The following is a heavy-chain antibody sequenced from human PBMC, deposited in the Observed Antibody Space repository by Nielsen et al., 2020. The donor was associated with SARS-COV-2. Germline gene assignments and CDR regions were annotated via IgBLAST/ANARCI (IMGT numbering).Heavy chain of an antibody. CDR3: AKRSGYTSGWYGDY. V-gene: IGHV3-11*06. CDR2: ISSSSSYT. D-gene: IGHD6-19*01. J-gene: IGHJ4*02. Sequence: GGSLRLSCAASGFTFSDYYMSWIRQAPGKGLEWVSYISSSSSYTNYADSVKGRFTISRDNAENSLSLQMNSLRAEDTAVYYCAKRSGYTSGWYGDYWGQGTLVTVSS. CDR1: GFTFSDYY.